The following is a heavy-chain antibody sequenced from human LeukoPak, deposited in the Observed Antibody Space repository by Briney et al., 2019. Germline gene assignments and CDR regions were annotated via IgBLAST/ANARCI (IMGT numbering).Heavy chain of an antibody. D-gene: IGHD6-13*01. CDR3: AKRGSSSWTQFDY. CDR1: GFTFNNAW. V-gene: IGHV3-23*01. Sequence: GGSLRLSCAASGFTFNNAWMSWVRQAPGKGLEWVSVISGGTGGSTYYADSVKGRFTISRDNSKNTLYLQMNSLRAEDTAVYYCAKRGSSSWTQFDYWGQGTLVTVSS. CDR2: ISGGTGGST. J-gene: IGHJ4*02.